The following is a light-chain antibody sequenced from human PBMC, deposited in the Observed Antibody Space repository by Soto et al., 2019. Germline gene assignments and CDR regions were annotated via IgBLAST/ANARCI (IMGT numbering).Light chain of an antibody. Sequence: SVLTQPPSVSGAPGQRVTISCTGSSSNNGAGYDVHWYQQLPGTAPKLPIYGNSNRPSGVPDRFSGSKSGTSASLAITGLQAEDEADYYCQSYDSSLSGYVFGTGTEVTGL. CDR1: SSNNGAGYD. J-gene: IGLJ1*01. CDR3: QSYDSSLSGYV. CDR2: GNS. V-gene: IGLV1-40*01.